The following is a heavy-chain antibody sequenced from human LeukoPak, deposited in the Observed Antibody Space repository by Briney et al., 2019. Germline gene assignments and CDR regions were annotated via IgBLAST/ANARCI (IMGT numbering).Heavy chain of an antibody. CDR1: GGSFSGYY. CDR3: ARGRKQLVPSVYYYYYYGMDV. Sequence: PSETLSLTCAVYGGSFSGYYWSWIRQPPGKGLEWIGEINHSGSTNYNPSLKSRVTISVDTSKNQFSLKLSPVTAADTAVYYCARGRKQLVPSVYYYYYYGMDVWGQGTTVTVSS. D-gene: IGHD6-6*01. V-gene: IGHV4-34*01. CDR2: INHSGST. J-gene: IGHJ6*02.